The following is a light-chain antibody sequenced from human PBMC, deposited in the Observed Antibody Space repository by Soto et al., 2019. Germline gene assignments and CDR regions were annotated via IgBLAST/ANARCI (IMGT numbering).Light chain of an antibody. J-gene: IGLJ3*02. V-gene: IGLV2-23*02. CDR2: EVT. CDR3: WSFAGSDSGV. Sequence: QSALTQPASVSGSPGQSITISCTGTSSDVGNYNLVSWYQQHPGKAPKLIIYEVTKRPSGVLARFSGSKSGNTASLTISGLQAEDEGGYYCWSFAGSDSGVFGGGTKLTVL. CDR1: SSDVGNYNL.